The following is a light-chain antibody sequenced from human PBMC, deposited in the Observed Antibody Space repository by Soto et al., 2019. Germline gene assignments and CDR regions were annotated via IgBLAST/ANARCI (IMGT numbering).Light chain of an antibody. J-gene: IGLJ2*01. CDR2: DVS. CDR3: SSYTSSSTRV. CDR1: SSDVGGYNY. Sequence: QSALTQPASVSGSPGQSITISCTGTSSDVGGYNYVSWYQQHPGKAPKLMIYDVSNRPSGVSNRFSGSKSGNTASLTISGLQAEDDADYCCSSYTSSSTRVFGGGTQLTVL. V-gene: IGLV2-14*01.